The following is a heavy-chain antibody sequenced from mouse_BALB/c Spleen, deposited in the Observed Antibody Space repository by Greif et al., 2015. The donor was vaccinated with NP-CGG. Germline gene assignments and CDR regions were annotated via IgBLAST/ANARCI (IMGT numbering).Heavy chain of an antibody. D-gene: IGHD2-4*01. V-gene: IGHV1S81*02. J-gene: IGHJ4*01. CDR2: INPSNGGT. CDR1: GYTFTSYY. Sequence: VQLQQSGAELVKPGASVKLSCKASGYTFTSYYMYWVKQRPGQGLEWIGEINPSNGGTNFNEKFKSKATLTVDKSSSTAYMQLSSLTAEDSAVYYCTRIYYDYDYAMDYWGQGTSVTVSS. CDR3: TRIYYDYDYAMDY.